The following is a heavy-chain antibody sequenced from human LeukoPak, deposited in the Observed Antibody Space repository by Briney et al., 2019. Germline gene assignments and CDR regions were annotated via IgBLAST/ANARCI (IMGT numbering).Heavy chain of an antibody. J-gene: IGHJ4*02. D-gene: IGHD6-19*01. CDR1: GGSMRSFY. CDR2: IYYSGNT. Sequence: PSETLSLTCTVSGGSMRSFYWSCIRQPPGKGLEWIGNIYYSGNTNYNPSLNSRVTISLDTSKDQFSLKLSSVTAADTALYYCARALGSGWYHPFDYWGQGALVTVSS. V-gene: IGHV4-59*01. CDR3: ARALGSGWYHPFDY.